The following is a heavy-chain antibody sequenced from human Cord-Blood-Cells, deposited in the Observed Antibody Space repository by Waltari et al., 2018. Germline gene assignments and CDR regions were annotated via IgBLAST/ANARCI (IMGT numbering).Heavy chain of an antibody. CDR2: IYYSGST. J-gene: IGHJ3*02. V-gene: IGHV4-39*01. CDR3: ARVARAFDI. Sequence: QLQLQESGPGLVKPSATLSLTCTVPGGSISSSSYYWGWIRQPPGKGLEWIGSIYYSGSTYYNPSLKSRVTISVDTSKNQFSLKLSSVTAADTAVYYCARVARAFDIWGQGTMVTVSS. D-gene: IGHD5-12*01. CDR1: GGSISSSSYY.